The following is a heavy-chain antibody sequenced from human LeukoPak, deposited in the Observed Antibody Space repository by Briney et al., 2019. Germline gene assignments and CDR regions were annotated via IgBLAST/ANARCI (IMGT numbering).Heavy chain of an antibody. J-gene: IGHJ3*02. D-gene: IGHD5-24*01. CDR1: GFSIGPFW. CDR3: AKDSAATTTTIPHAFDI. CDR2: IRGDASRL. Sequence: PGGSLRLSCVASGFSIGPFWMTWVRQAPGKGLEWVANIRGDASRLYYVDSVKGRFTISRDNAKNSLYLQMSNLRAEDTAVYYCAKDSAATTTTIPHAFDIWGQGTMVTVSS. V-gene: IGHV3-7*01.